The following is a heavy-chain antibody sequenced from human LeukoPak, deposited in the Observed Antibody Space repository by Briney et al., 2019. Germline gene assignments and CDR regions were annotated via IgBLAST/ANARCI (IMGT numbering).Heavy chain of an antibody. CDR2: TYYRSKWSN. Sequence: SQTLSLTCVISGDSVSSNSAAWNWIRQSPSGGLEWLGRTYYRSKWSNDYAVSVKSRITINPDTSKNQFSLQLNFVTPEDTAVYYCARSTSGWYGRGPNNWFDPWGQGTLVTVSS. CDR1: GDSVSSNSAA. CDR3: ARSTSGWYGRGPNNWFDP. V-gene: IGHV6-1*01. J-gene: IGHJ5*02. D-gene: IGHD6-19*01.